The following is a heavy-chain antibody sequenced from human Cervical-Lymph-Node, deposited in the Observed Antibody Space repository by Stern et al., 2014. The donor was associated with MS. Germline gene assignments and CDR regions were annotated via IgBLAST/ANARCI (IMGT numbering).Heavy chain of an antibody. Sequence: QVQPQESGPGLVKPSQTLSLTCTVSGGSISSGGYYWSWIRQHPGKGLEWIGHIYYSGSTFHNASLKSLVTISVDTSKNQFSLKLSSVTAADTAVYYCATSRDGYGFDYWCQGTLVTVSS. D-gene: IGHD5-24*01. J-gene: IGHJ4*02. CDR1: GGSISSGGYY. CDR2: IYYSGST. V-gene: IGHV4-31*01. CDR3: ATSRDGYGFDY.